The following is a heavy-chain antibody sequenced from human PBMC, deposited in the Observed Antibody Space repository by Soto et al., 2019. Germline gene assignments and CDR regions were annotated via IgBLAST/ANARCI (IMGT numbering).Heavy chain of an antibody. V-gene: IGHV2-70*04. CDR2: IDWDDDK. CDR1: GFSLSTSGMR. CDR3: ARITETGYFDY. J-gene: IGHJ4*02. Sequence: SGPTLVNPTQTLTLTCTFSGFSLSTSGMRVSWICQPPGKALEWLARIDWDDDKFYSTSLKTRLTISKDTSKNQVVLTMTNMDPVDTATYYCARITETGYFDYWGQGTLVTVSS.